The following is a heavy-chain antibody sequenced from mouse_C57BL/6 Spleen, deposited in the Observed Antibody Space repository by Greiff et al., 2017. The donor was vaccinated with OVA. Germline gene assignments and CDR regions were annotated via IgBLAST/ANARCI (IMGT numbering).Heavy chain of an antibody. CDR2: INPSSGYT. D-gene: IGHD1-1*01. CDR3: ASTITTVAFDY. CDR1: GYTFTSYT. V-gene: IGHV1-4*01. J-gene: IGHJ2*01. Sequence: VQLQQSGAELARPGASVKMSCKASGYTFTSYTMHWVKQRPGQGLEWIGYINPSSGYTKYNQKFKDKATLTADKSSSTAYMQLSSLTSEDSAVYYCASTITTVAFDYWGQGTTLTVSS.